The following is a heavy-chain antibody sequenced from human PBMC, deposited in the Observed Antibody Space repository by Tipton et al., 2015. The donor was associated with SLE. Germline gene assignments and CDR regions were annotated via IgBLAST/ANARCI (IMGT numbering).Heavy chain of an antibody. Sequence: QVQLVQSGAEVKKPGASVKVSCKASGYTFNSYGISWVRKAPGKGLEWRGWISAYNGKTNYAQKLQGRVTMTTDTSTSTAYMELTRLVSNDTAVYYCTRALISAAGKDYWGQGTLVTVAS. CDR2: ISAYNGKT. CDR3: TRALISAAGKDY. V-gene: IGHV1-18*01. CDR1: GYTFNSYG. J-gene: IGHJ4*02. D-gene: IGHD6-13*01.